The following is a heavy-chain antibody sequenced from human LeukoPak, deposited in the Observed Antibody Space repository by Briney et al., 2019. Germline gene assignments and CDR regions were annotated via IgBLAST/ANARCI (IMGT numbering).Heavy chain of an antibody. J-gene: IGHJ4*02. V-gene: IGHV4-38-2*02. D-gene: IGHD5-18*01. CDR1: GFTFSSYA. CDR3: ARDLGYSYGHGYYYFDY. CDR2: IYHSGST. Sequence: GSLRLSCAASGFTFSSYAMSWVRQAPGKGLEWIGSIYHSGSTYYNPSLKSRVTISVDTSKNQFSLKLSSVTAADTAVYYCARDLGYSYGHGYYYFDYWGQGTLVTVSS.